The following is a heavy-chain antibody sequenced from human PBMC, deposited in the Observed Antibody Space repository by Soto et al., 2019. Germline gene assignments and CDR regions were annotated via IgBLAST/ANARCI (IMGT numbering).Heavy chain of an antibody. CDR2: IGTGGDT. Sequence: GGSLRLSCAASGFAFSSYVLHWVRRAPGKGPEWVSAIGTGGDTYYADSVMGRFTISRDNAKKSLYLQMNSLIAEDMAVYYCARGGGVVVPAAPGGYGMDVWRRGTTVTVSS. CDR1: GFAFSSYV. D-gene: IGHD2-2*01. J-gene: IGHJ6*02. V-gene: IGHV3-13*01. CDR3: ARGGGVVVPAAPGGYGMDV.